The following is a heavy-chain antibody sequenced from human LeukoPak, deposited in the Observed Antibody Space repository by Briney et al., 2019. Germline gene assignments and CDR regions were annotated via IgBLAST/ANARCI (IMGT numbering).Heavy chain of an antibody. V-gene: IGHV3-30*03. Sequence: GGSLRLSCAASGFTFSSYGMHWVRQAPGKGLEWVAVISYDGSNKYYADSVKGRFTISRDNSKNTLYLQMNSLRAEDTAVYYCSMLNYDSSGYYPRYWGQGTLVTVSS. J-gene: IGHJ4*02. D-gene: IGHD3-22*01. CDR1: GFTFSSYG. CDR2: ISYDGSNK. CDR3: SMLNYDSSGYYPRY.